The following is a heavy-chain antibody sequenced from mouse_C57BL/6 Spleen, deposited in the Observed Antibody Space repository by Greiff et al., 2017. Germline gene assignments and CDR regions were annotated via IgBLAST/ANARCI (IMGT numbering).Heavy chain of an antibody. Sequence: VTLKESGPELVKPGASVKISCKASGYSFTGYYMHWVKQSHGNILDWIGYIYPYNGVSSYNQKFKGKATLTVDKSSSTAYMELRSLTSEDSAVYYCARKEDSSGQYYFDYWGQGTTLTVSS. V-gene: IGHV1-31*01. CDR1: GYSFTGYY. CDR2: IYPYNGVS. CDR3: ARKEDSSGQYYFDY. J-gene: IGHJ2*01. D-gene: IGHD3-2*02.